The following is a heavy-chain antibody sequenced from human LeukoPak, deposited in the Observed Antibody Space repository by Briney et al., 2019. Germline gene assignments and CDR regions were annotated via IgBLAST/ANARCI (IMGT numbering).Heavy chain of an antibody. CDR1: GGSISSYY. J-gene: IGHJ3*02. D-gene: IGHD4-23*01. CDR2: IYYSGST. Sequence: NPSETLSLTCTVSGGSISSYYWSWIRQPPGKGLEWIGYIYYSGSTNYNPSLKSRVTISVDTSKDQFSLKLSSVTAADTAVYYCARHGYGGNSEDAFDIWGQGTMVTVSS. V-gene: IGHV4-59*08. CDR3: ARHGYGGNSEDAFDI.